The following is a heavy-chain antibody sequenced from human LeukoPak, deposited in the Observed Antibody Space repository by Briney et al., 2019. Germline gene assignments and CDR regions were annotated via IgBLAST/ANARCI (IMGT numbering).Heavy chain of an antibody. J-gene: IGHJ1*01. CDR2: INHSGST. CDR3: ARGFGARRAARQYFQH. V-gene: IGHV4-34*01. Sequence: PSETLSLTCAVYGGSFSGYYWSWIRQPPGKGLEWIGEINHSGSTNYNPSLKSRVTISVDTSKNQFSLKLSSVTAADTAVYYRARGFGARRAARQYFQHWGQGTLVTVSS. D-gene: IGHD6-6*01. CDR1: GGSFSGYY.